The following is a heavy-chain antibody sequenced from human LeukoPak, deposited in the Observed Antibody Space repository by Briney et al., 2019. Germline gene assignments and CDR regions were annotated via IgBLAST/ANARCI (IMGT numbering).Heavy chain of an antibody. J-gene: IGHJ4*02. Sequence: GGSLRLSCAASRFTFSSYAMSWVRQAPGRGLEWVSSITGHGGTTYYADSVRGRFTVSRDNSNNTLYLPMNSLRAEDTAVYYCAKDRPFGDFRRRDPDFWGQGTLVTVSS. V-gene: IGHV3-23*01. CDR2: ITGHGGTT. CDR3: AKDRPFGDFRRRDPDF. D-gene: IGHD4-17*01. CDR1: RFTFSSYA.